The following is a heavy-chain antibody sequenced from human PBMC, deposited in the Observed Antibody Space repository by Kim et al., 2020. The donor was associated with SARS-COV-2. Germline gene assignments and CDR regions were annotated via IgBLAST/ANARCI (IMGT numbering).Heavy chain of an antibody. V-gene: IGHV3-30*04. J-gene: IGHJ1*01. CDR3: ARVSGIAAAGISEYFQH. CDR1: GFTFSIYA. Sequence: GGSLRLSCAASGFTFSIYAMHWVRQAPGKGLEWVAVISYDGSNKYYADSVKGRFTISRDNSKNTLYLQMNSLRAEDTAVYYFARVSGIAAAGISEYFQHWGQGTLVTVSS. CDR2: ISYDGSNK. D-gene: IGHD6-13*01.